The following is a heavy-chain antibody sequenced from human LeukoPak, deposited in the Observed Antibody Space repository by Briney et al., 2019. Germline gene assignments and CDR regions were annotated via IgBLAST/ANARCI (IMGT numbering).Heavy chain of an antibody. J-gene: IGHJ6*02. CDR1: GFTFSSYA. Sequence: GGSLRLSCAASGFTFSSYAMSWVRQAPGKGLEWVAVIWYDGSNKYYADSVKGRFTISRDNSKNTLYLQMNSLRAEDTAVYYCARGYSYEYYYYGMDVWGQGTTVTVSS. D-gene: IGHD5-18*01. CDR2: IWYDGSNK. V-gene: IGHV3-33*08. CDR3: ARGYSYEYYYYGMDV.